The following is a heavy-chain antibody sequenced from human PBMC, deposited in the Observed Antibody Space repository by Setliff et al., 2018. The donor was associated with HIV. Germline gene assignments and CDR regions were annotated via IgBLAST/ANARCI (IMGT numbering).Heavy chain of an antibody. V-gene: IGHV1-2*02. CDR2: IGPYNART. CDR3: ATGPAYGGNSIDY. Sequence: ASVKVSCKASGYTFTGNYIHWVRRAPGQGLEWMGWIGPYNARTEYAQKFQGIVTITADTSTDTAYMELSSLRSEDTAVYYCATGPAYGGNSIDYWGQGTLVTVSS. J-gene: IGHJ4*02. CDR1: GYTFTGNY. D-gene: IGHD2-21*02.